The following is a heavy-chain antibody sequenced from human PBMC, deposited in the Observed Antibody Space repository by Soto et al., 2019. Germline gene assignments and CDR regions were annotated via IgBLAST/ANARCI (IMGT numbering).Heavy chain of an antibody. Sequence: ESGPTLVNPTQTLTLTCTFSGFSLSTSGMCVSWIRQPPGKALEWLALIDWDDDKYYSTSLKTRLTISKDTSKNQVVLTMTNMDPVDTATYYCARTGGLGYCSGGSYPHPTYGMDVWGQGTTVTVSS. J-gene: IGHJ6*02. D-gene: IGHD2-15*01. CDR3: ARTGGLGYCSGGSYPHPTYGMDV. V-gene: IGHV2-70*01. CDR1: GFSLSTSGMC. CDR2: IDWDDDK.